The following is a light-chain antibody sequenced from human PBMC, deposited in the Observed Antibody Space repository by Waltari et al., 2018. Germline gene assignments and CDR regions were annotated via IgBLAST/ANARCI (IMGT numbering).Light chain of an antibody. Sequence: QSALTQPRSVSGSPGQSVTISCTGTNSDVGGYKYVSWYQQHPDKAPRLIIYDVDTRPSGVPNRFSGAKSATTASLTISGLQSEDEADYYCCSYAGSFTWVFGTGTKVTVL. V-gene: IGLV2-11*01. CDR3: CSYAGSFTWV. CDR1: NSDVGGYKY. CDR2: DVD. J-gene: IGLJ1*01.